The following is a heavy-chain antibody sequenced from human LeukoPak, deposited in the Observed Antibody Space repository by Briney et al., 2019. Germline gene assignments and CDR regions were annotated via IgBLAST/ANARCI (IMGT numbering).Heavy chain of an antibody. V-gene: IGHV3-7*03. CDR3: AKDLILQGPRTVTTPPFDY. Sequence: GGSLRLSCAASGFTFNSYWMAWVRQAPGKGLEWVANIKQDGNKKYYVDSVKGRFTISRDNAKNSLYLQMNSLRAEDTAVYYCAKDLILQGPRTVTTPPFDYWGQGTLVTVSS. J-gene: IGHJ4*02. D-gene: IGHD4-17*01. CDR1: GFTFNSYW. CDR2: IKQDGNKK.